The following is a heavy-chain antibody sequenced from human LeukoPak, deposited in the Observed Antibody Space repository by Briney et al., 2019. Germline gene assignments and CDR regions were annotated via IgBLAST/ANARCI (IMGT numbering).Heavy chain of an antibody. D-gene: IGHD4-17*01. CDR3: AREGHGDFSFDY. CDR2: ISSSNK. J-gene: IGHJ4*02. V-gene: IGHV3-21*01. Sequence: PGGSLRLSCAASGFTFSSYSMNWVRQAPGKGLKWVSSISSSNKYYADSVKGRFTISRDNAKNSLYLQMNSLRAEDTAVYYCAREGHGDFSFDYWGQGTLVTVSS. CDR1: GFTFSSYS.